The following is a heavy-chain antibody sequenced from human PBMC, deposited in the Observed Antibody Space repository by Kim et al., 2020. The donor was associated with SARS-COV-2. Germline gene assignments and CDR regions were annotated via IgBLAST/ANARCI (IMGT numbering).Heavy chain of an antibody. Sequence: SETLSLTCAVYGGSFSGYYWSWIRQSPGKGLEWIGEINHSGSTNYNPSLKSRVTISVDTSKNQFSLKLSSGTAADTAVYYFARGVIVVVLAAQCPFDYWG. V-gene: IGHV4-34*01. CDR3: ARGVIVVVLAAQCPFDY. D-gene: IGHD2-2*01. CDR1: GGSFSGYY. J-gene: IGHJ4*01. CDR2: INHSGST.